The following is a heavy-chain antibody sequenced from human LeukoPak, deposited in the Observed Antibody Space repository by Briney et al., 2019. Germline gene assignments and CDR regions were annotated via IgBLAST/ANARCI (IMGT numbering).Heavy chain of an antibody. Sequence: ASVTVSCKASGGTFSSYAISWVRQAPGQGLEWMGGIIPIFGTANYAQKFQGRVTITADESTSTAYMELSSLRSEDTAVYYCARASTYYDFWSGYYRRNNWFDPWGQGTLVTVSS. D-gene: IGHD3-3*01. CDR2: IIPIFGTA. CDR1: GGTFSSYA. V-gene: IGHV1-69*13. J-gene: IGHJ5*02. CDR3: ARASTYYDFWSGYYRRNNWFDP.